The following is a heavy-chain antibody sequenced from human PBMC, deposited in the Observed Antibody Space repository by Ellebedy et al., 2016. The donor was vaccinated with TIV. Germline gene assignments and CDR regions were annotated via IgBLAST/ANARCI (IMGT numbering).Heavy chain of an antibody. D-gene: IGHD3-16*01. J-gene: IGHJ3*02. CDR2: ISAYNGNT. Sequence: AASVKVSCKASGYTFTSYGISWVRQAPGQGLEWMGWISAYNGNTNYAQKLQGRVTMTTDTSTSTAYMELRSLRSDDTAIYHCARDPGGVGPAFDIWGLGTLVTVSS. CDR3: ARDPGGVGPAFDI. CDR1: GYTFTSYG. V-gene: IGHV1-18*04.